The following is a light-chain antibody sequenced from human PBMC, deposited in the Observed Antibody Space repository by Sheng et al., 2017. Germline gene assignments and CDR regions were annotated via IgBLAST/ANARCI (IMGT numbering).Light chain of an antibody. Sequence: QSVLTQSPSASGAPGQRVAISCSGGTFNIGSNSVDWYQSLPGTAPKLLIFNDNQRPSGVPDRFSGSKSGTSASLAIHGLRSEDEADYYCAIWDDSLNGRVFGGGTKLTVL. CDR3: AIWDDSLNGRV. CDR2: NDN. V-gene: IGLV1-44*01. CDR1: TFNIGSNS. J-gene: IGLJ3*02.